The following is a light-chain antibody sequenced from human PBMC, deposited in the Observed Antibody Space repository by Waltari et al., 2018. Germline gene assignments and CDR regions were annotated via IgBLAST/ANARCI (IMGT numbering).Light chain of an antibody. J-gene: IGLJ1*01. CDR1: SSDFGGHNS. CDR3: SSYAGSNSYV. Sequence: QSALTQPPPASGSPGQSVTISCTGTSSDFGGHNSVSWYQQHPGKAPKLMIYEFSKRPPGVPDRFSGSKSGNTASLTVSGLQADDEADYYCSSYAGSNSYVFGTGTKVTVL. CDR2: EFS. V-gene: IGLV2-8*01.